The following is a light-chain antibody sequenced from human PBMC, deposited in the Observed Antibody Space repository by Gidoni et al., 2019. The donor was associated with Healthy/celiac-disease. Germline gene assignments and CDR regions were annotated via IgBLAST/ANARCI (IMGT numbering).Light chain of an antibody. CDR3: QQRSNWPSWT. CDR2: DAS. Sequence: EIVLTQSPATLSLSPGERATLSCRASQSVSSYLAWYQQTPGQAPRLLIYDASNRATGIPARFSGSGSGTDFTLTISSLEPEDFAVYYCQQRSNWPSWTFGQGTKVEIK. CDR1: QSVSSY. J-gene: IGKJ1*01. V-gene: IGKV3-11*01.